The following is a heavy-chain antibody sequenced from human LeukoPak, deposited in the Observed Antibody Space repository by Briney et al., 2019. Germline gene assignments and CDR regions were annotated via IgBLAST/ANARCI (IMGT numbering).Heavy chain of an antibody. Sequence: GGSLRLSCAASGFIFSNYGMSWVRQPPGKGLEWVSSISVSGDITYYADSVKGRFTISRDNSKNTVNLQMNSLRAEDTAVYYCARAGTLWFGESLFDMWGQGTKVTVSS. V-gene: IGHV3-23*01. J-gene: IGHJ3*02. D-gene: IGHD3-10*01. CDR2: ISVSGDIT. CDR1: GFIFSNYG. CDR3: ARAGTLWFGESLFDM.